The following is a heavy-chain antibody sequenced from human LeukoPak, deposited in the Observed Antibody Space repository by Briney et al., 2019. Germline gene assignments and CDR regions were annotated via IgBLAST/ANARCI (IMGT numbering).Heavy chain of an antibody. CDR2: IYYSGST. D-gene: IGHD2-21*01. J-gene: IGHJ5*02. Sequence: PETLSLTCTVSGGSISSSSYYWGWIRQPPGKGLEWIGSIYYSGSTYYNPSLKSRVTISVDTSKNQFSLKLSSVTAADTAVYYCARHILTPQDNWFDPWGQGTLVTVSS. V-gene: IGHV4-39*01. CDR1: GGSISSSSYY. CDR3: ARHILTPQDNWFDP.